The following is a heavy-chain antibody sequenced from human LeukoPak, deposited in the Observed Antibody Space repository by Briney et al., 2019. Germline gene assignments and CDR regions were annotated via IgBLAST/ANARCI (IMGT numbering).Heavy chain of an antibody. Sequence: ASVKVSCKASGGTFSSYAISWVRQAPGQGLEWMGGIIPIFGTANYAQKFQGRVTITADKSTSTAYMELSSLRSEDTAVYYCARSQYSSSPYYFDYWGQGTLVTVSS. CDR2: IIPIFGTA. CDR1: GGTFSSYA. V-gene: IGHV1-69*06. J-gene: IGHJ4*02. CDR3: ARSQYSSSPYYFDY. D-gene: IGHD6-13*01.